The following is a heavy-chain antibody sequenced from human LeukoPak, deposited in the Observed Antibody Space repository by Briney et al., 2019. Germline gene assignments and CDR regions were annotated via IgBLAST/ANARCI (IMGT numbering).Heavy chain of an antibody. CDR1: GGSFSGYY. V-gene: IGHV4-34*01. CDR3: AREGAGMTTVTTPDY. Sequence: SSETLSLTCAVYGGSFSGYYWSWIRQPPGKGLEWIGEINHSGSTNYNPSLKSRVTISVDTSKNQFSLKLSSVTAADTAVYYCAREGAGMTTVTTPDYWGQGTLVTVSS. D-gene: IGHD4-11*01. J-gene: IGHJ4*02. CDR2: INHSGST.